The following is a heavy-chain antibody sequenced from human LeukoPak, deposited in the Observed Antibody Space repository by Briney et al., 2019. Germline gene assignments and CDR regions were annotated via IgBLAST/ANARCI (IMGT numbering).Heavy chain of an antibody. CDR1: GGSISSYY. Sequence: SETLSLTCTVSGGSISSYYWSWIRQPPGKGLEWIGYIYYSGSTNYNPSLKSRVTISVDTSKNLFSLKLSSVTAADTAVYYCARGPYDYVWGSHYYYYYGMDVWGQGTTVTVSS. V-gene: IGHV4-59*12. J-gene: IGHJ6*02. CDR3: ARGPYDYVWGSHYYYYYGMDV. D-gene: IGHD3-16*01. CDR2: IYYSGST.